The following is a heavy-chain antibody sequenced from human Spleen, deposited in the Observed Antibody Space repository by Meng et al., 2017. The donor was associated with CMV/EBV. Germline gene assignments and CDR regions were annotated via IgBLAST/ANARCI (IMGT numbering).Heavy chain of an antibody. D-gene: IGHD4-17*01. Sequence: SLKISCAASGFTFSSYAMSWVRQAPGKGLEWVSGISWNSANIGYADSVKGRFTISRDNAKNSLYLQMDNLGTEDAALYYCVRDRNYGVYLGSDYWGQGTLVTVSS. CDR1: GFTFSSYA. J-gene: IGHJ4*02. CDR3: VRDRNYGVYLGSDY. V-gene: IGHV3-9*01. CDR2: ISWNSANI.